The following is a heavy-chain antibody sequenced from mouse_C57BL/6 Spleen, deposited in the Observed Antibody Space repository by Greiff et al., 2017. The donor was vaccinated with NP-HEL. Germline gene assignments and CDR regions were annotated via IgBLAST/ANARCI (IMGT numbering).Heavy chain of an antibody. CDR2: IDPETGGT. J-gene: IGHJ1*03. V-gene: IGHV1-15*01. CDR3: TRLTSLRGSSYGYFDV. CDR1: GYTFTDYE. Sequence: QVQLQQSGAELVRPGASVTLSCKASGYTFTDYEMHWVKQTPVHGLEWIGAIDPETGGTAYNQKFKGKAILTADKSSSTAYMELRSLTSEDSAVYYCTRLTSLRGSSYGYFDVWGTGTTVTVSS. D-gene: IGHD1-1*01.